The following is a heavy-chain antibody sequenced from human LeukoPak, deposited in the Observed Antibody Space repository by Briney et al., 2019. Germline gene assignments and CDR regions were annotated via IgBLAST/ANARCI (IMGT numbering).Heavy chain of an antibody. CDR3: ARTRMATKTGAFDI. J-gene: IGHJ3*02. CDR1: GFTVSSNY. Sequence: GGSLRLSCAASGFTVSSNYMTWVRQDPGKGLEGVSGINWNGGSTGYAGSVKGRFTISRDNAKNSLFLQMNSLRAEDTALYYCARTRMATKTGAFDIWGQGTMVTVSS. CDR2: INWNGGST. D-gene: IGHD5-24*01. V-gene: IGHV3-20*04.